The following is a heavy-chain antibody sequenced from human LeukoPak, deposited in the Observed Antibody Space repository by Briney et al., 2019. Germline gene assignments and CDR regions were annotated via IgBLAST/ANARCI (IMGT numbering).Heavy chain of an antibody. CDR3: ARAYCSGGSCLLDY. J-gene: IGHJ4*02. D-gene: IGHD2-15*01. CDR1: GYTFSSHG. CDR2: ISGYNGNT. Sequence: ASVKVSCKASGYTFSSHGISWVRQAPGQGLEWMGWISGYNGNTNYAQKLQGRATMTTDTSTSTAYMELRSLRSDDTAVYYCARAYCSGGSCLLDYWGQGTQVTVSS. V-gene: IGHV1-18*01.